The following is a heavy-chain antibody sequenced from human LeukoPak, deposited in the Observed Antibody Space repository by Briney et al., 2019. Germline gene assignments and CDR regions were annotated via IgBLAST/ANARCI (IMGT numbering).Heavy chain of an antibody. CDR2: IYYSGST. J-gene: IGHJ4*02. D-gene: IGHD6-13*01. CDR3: ARAKRQQLVNFDY. Sequence: SETLSLTCTVSGGSISSYYWSWIRQPPGKGLEWIGYIYYSGSTNYNPSLKSRVTISVDTSKNQFSLKLSSVTAADTAVYYCARAKRQQLVNFDYWGQGTLVTVSS. V-gene: IGHV4-59*01. CDR1: GGSISSYY.